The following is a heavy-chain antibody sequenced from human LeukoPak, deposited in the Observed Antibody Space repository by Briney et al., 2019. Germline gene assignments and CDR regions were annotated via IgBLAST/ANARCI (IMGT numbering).Heavy chain of an antibody. D-gene: IGHD6-19*01. CDR1: GFTFSDHY. V-gene: IGHV4-38-2*01. J-gene: IGHJ4*02. CDR3: ARQGSGLDY. Sequence: GSLRLSCEVSGFTFSDHYMSWIRQPPGKGLEWIGSIYYSGSTYYNPSLKSRVTISVDTTKNQISLKLSSVTAADTAVYYCARQGSGLDYWGQGTLVTVSS. CDR2: IYYSGST.